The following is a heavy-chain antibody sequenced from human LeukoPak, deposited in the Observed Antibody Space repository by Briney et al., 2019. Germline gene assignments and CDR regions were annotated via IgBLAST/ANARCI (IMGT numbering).Heavy chain of an antibody. J-gene: IGHJ4*02. CDR2: ISSSSYI. V-gene: IGHV3-21*01. CDR1: GFTFSSYS. D-gene: IGHD4-17*01. Sequence: GGSLRLSCAASGFTFSSYSMNWVRQAPGKGLEWVSSISSSSYIYYADSVKGRFTISRDNAKNSLYLQMNSLRAEDTAVYYCARVYYGDLFDYWGQGTLVTVSS. CDR3: ARVYYGDLFDY.